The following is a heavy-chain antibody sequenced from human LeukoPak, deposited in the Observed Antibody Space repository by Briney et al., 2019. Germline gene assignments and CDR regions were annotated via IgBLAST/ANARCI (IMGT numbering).Heavy chain of an antibody. CDR3: TTARGYSYGPLDY. Sequence: PGGSLRLSCAASGFTFSNAWMNWVRQAPGKGLEWVGRIKSKTDGGTTDYAAPVKGRFTISRDDSKNTLYLQMNSLKTEDTAVYYCTTARGYSYGPLDYWGQGTLVTVSS. D-gene: IGHD5-18*01. V-gene: IGHV3-15*07. CDR2: IKSKTDGGTT. J-gene: IGHJ4*02. CDR1: GFTFSNAW.